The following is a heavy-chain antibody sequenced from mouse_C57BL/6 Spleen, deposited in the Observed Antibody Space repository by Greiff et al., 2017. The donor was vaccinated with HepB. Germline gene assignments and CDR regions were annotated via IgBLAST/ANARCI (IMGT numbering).Heavy chain of an antibody. Sequence: EVQLQQSGPELVKPGASVKISCKASGYTFTDYYMNWVKQSHGKSLEWIGDINPNNGGTSYNQKFKGKATLTVDKSSSTAYMELRSLTSEDSAVYYCARKPRRHDMDYWGQGTSVTVAS. CDR2: INPNNGGT. CDR1: GYTFTDYY. J-gene: IGHJ4*01. D-gene: IGHD2-12*01. V-gene: IGHV1-26*01. CDR3: ARKPRRHDMDY.